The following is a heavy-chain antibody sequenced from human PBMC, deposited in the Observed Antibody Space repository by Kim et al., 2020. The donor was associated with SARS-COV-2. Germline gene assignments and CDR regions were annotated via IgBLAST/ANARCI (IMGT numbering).Heavy chain of an antibody. J-gene: IGHJ4*02. V-gene: IGHV3-7*03. CDR1: GFTLSYYW. CDR2: IKHDGTEK. D-gene: IGHD1-26*01. Sequence: GGSLRLSCAASGFTLSYYWMTWVRQAPGKGLEWVAIIKHDGTEKYYGDSVKGRFAISRDNAKNSLYLQMNSLRADDTAVYYCVRGGSAEFDFWGQGTLVTVSS. CDR3: VRGGSAEFDF.